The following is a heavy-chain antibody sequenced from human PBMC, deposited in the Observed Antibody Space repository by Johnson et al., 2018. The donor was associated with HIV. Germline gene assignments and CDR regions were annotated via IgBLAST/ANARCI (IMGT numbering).Heavy chain of an antibody. D-gene: IGHD2-15*01. CDR2: IYSGGST. CDR3: ARGGGWATVAFEI. Sequence: VQLVESGGGVVQPGRSLRLSCAASGFTVSSNYMSWVRQAPGKGLEWVSVIYSGGSTYYADSVKGRFTISRDNSKNTLYLQMNSLRAEDTAVYYCARGGGWATVAFEIWGHGTMVTVSS. CDR1: GFTVSSNY. V-gene: IGHV3-66*02. J-gene: IGHJ3*02.